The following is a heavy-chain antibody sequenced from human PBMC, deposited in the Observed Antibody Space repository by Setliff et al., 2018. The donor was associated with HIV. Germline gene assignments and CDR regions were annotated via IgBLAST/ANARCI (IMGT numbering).Heavy chain of an antibody. Sequence: GSLKISCAASGFTFSTYGMHWVRQAPGKGLEWVAIIWFDGSKTYYADSVKGRFTISRDNSKNTLYLQMISLRAGDTAVYYCATFYSGYDLDAFDIWGQGTMVTVSS. CDR3: ATFYSGYDLDAFDI. CDR2: IWFDGSKT. CDR1: GFTFSTYG. J-gene: IGHJ3*02. D-gene: IGHD5-12*01. V-gene: IGHV3-33*01.